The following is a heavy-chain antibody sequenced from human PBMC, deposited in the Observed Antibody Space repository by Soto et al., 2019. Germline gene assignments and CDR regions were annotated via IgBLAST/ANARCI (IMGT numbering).Heavy chain of an antibody. V-gene: IGHV4-39*01. D-gene: IGHD3-22*01. CDR3: ARHIARVDYYDSSGFDY. CDR2: IYYSGST. Sequence: SETLSLTCTVSGGSISSSSYYWGWIRQPPGKGLEWIGSIYYSGSTYYNPSLKSRVTISVDTSKNQFSLKLSSVTAADTAVYYCARHIARVDYYDSSGFDYWGQGTLVTVS. CDR1: GGSISSSSYY. J-gene: IGHJ4*02.